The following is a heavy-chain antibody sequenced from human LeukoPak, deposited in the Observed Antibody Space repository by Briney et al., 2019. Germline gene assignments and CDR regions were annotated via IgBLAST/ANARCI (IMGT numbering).Heavy chain of an antibody. V-gene: IGHV3-74*01. CDR2: INSDGSST. CDR3: ARDLADYGDTRDY. Sequence: PGGSLRLSCAASGFTFSSYWMHWVRQAPGKGLVWVSRINSDGSSTGYADSVKGRFTISRDNAKNTLYLQMNSLRAEDAAVYYCARDLADYGDTRDYWGQGTLVTVSS. CDR1: GFTFSSYW. J-gene: IGHJ4*02. D-gene: IGHD4-17*01.